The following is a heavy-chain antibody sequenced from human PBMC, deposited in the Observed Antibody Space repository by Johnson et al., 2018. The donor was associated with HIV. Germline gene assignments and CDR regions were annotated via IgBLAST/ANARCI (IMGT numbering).Heavy chain of an antibody. J-gene: IGHJ3*02. CDR1: GFKYAAS. Sequence: VQLVESGGGLVQPGGSLRVSCAASGFKYAASGLAFSNYAVKWVSHTPGGDGGTSFADSVRGRYIISRDNSKNTLYLQMNSLRAEDTAVYYCAKEGADYNFWSGYSSNAFDIWGQGTMVTVSS. CDR3: AKEGADYNFWSGYSSNAFDI. V-gene: IGHV3-23*04. D-gene: IGHD3-3*01. CDR2: TPGGDGGT.